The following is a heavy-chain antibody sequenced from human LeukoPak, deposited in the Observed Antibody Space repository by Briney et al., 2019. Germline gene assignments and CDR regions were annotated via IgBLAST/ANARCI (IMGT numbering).Heavy chain of an antibody. CDR2: VTTRDSRM. V-gene: IGHV3-21*01. CDR1: GLTFSSSG. Sequence: GGSLRLSCSASGLTFSSSGMSWVRQAPGKGLEWVSGVTTRDSRMYYADSVRGRFTLSRDNANNALYLQMSSLTAEDTAVYYCARDPSIGRFQFFDYWGQGALVTVSS. CDR3: ARDPSIGRFQFFDY. J-gene: IGHJ4*02. D-gene: IGHD6-19*01.